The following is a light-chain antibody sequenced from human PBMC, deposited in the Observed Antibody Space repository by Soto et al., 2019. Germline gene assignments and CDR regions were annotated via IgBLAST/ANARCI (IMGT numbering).Light chain of an antibody. Sequence: EIVLTQSPGTLSLSPGERATLSCRASQSVSSSYLAWYQQKPGQAPRLLIYGASTRATGIPDRFSGGGSGTDFTLTISRLEPEDFAVYYCHQYGSSPQTFGQGTKVDNK. CDR3: HQYGSSPQT. J-gene: IGKJ1*01. CDR2: GAS. CDR1: QSVSSSY. V-gene: IGKV3-20*01.